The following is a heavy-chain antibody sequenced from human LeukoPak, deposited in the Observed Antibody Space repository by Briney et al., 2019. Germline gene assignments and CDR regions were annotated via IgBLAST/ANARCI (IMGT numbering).Heavy chain of an antibody. J-gene: IGHJ4*02. CDR3: SRAYSTGWLGINDY. Sequence: GGSLRLSCEASGFTFSSYEMHWVPQAPGKGLEWVGFIRNKANGGTADYAASVRGRFTISRDDSKTIAYLQMNSLRTDDTAVYYCSRAYSTGWLGINDYWGQGALVTVSS. CDR1: GFTFSSYE. V-gene: IGHV3-49*04. D-gene: IGHD6-19*01. CDR2: IRNKANGGTA.